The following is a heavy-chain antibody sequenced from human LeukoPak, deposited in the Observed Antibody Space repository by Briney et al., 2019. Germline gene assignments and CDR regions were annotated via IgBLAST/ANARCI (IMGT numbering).Heavy chain of an antibody. Sequence: SGGSLRLSCETSGFTFSHYGIHSVRQVPGMGLEWVAFIKYDGSKIYYAESVQGRFTISRDNSKNNLFLQMTRMRPQDTAVYYCATDGIPSATALANWGQGTLVTVSS. J-gene: IGHJ4*02. V-gene: IGHV3-30*02. D-gene: IGHD2/OR15-2a*01. CDR2: IKYDGSKI. CDR3: ATDGIPSATALAN. CDR1: GFTFSHYG.